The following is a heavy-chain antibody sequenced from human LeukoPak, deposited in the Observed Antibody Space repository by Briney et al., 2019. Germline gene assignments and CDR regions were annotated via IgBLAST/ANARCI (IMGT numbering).Heavy chain of an antibody. CDR2: INPSGGST. V-gene: IGHV1-46*01. J-gene: IGHJ4*02. Sequence: GASVKVSCKASGYTFTSYYMHWVRQAPGQGLEWMGIINPSGGSTSYAQKFLGRVTMTRDTSTSTVYMELSSLRSEDTAVYYCARDSMVYDFWSGYYTWYFAYWGQGTLVTVSS. CDR1: GYTFTSYY. D-gene: IGHD3-3*01. CDR3: ARDSMVYDFWSGYYTWYFAY.